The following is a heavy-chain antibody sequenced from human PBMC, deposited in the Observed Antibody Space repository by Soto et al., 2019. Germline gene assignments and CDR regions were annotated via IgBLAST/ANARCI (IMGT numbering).Heavy chain of an antibody. CDR2: ISYDGSNQ. V-gene: IGHV3-30-3*01. Sequence: QVQLVESGGGVVQPGRSLRLSCATSGFTLRIHTMHWVRQAPGKGLEWVAVISYDGSNQYYAESVKGRFTVSRDNSKNTLDMEINSLRAEDTAVYYCARDSMVSGGQAFDIWGQVTVVTVYS. J-gene: IGHJ3*02. CDR3: ARDSMVSGGQAFDI. CDR1: GFTLRIHT. D-gene: IGHD2-8*01.